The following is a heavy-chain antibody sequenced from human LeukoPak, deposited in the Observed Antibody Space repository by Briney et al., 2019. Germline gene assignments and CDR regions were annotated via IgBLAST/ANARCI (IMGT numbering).Heavy chain of an antibody. CDR2: IKNDGSEK. D-gene: IGHD6-13*01. J-gene: IGHJ4*02. CDR3: ARVGTAEGTLEDY. CDR1: GFTFSNYW. V-gene: IGHV3-7*01. Sequence: GGSLRLSCAATGFTFSNYWMSWVRQPPGKGLEWVANIKNDGSEKYYVDSVKGRFTISRDNPKNSLYLQMNSLRAEDTAVYYCARVGTAEGTLEDYWGQGTLVTVSS.